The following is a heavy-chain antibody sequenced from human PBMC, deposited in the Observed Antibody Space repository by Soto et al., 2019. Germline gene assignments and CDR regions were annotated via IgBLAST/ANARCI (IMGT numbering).Heavy chain of an antibody. Sequence: QVQREQSGAEVQKPGSSVKISCKASGGTLSDHGVSWLRQAPGQGVEWVGGTIPVFNTAKYALKFQGRVTIAAEKSTNIAYMELGSLRSDDTAFYYCARGVYGSGNYYTGPSAFDIWGQGTLVIVSS. CDR3: ARGVYGSGNYYTGPSAFDI. CDR2: TIPVFNTA. CDR1: GGTLSDHG. D-gene: IGHD3-10*01. V-gene: IGHV1-69*06. J-gene: IGHJ3*02.